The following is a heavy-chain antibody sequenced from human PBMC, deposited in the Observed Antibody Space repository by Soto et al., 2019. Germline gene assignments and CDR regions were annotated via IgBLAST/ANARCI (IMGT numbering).Heavy chain of an antibody. CDR3: ARDGTYNWV. J-gene: IGHJ4*02. CDR1: GFTVSNNY. Sequence: EVQLVESGGGLVQPGGSLRLSCAASGFTVSNNYMWWVRQAPGKGLEWVSLIYSGGATYYADSVKGRFTISRDNSKNTLYLQMNSLRAEDTAVDYCARDGTYNWVGGQGILVTVSS. D-gene: IGHD1-1*01. V-gene: IGHV3-66*01. CDR2: IYSGGAT.